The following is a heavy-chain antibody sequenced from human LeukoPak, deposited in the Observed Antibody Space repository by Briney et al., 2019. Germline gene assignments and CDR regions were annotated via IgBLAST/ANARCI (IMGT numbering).Heavy chain of an antibody. J-gene: IGHJ4*02. Sequence: LGSSLRLSCAVSGFTFTSYAIAWVRQAPGKGLEWVSTINGSGNRTYYAKSVKGRFTLSRDKSTSLVYLQMSSLRVEETAVYYCARVQYGYLSGSYRVFFDYWGQGALVTVSP. CDR2: INGSGNRT. CDR3: ARVQYGYLSGSYRVFFDY. CDR1: GFTFTSYA. V-gene: IGHV3-23*01. D-gene: IGHD3-10*01.